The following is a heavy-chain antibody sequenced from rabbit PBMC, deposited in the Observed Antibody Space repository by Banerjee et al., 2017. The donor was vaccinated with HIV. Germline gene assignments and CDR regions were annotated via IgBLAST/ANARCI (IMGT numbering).Heavy chain of an antibody. D-gene: IGHD4-1*01. Sequence: QEQLEESGGGLVKPEGSLTLTCTASGFSFSSNYWIYWVRQAPGKGLEWIACIYTGSSGSTYYASWAKGRFTISKTSSTTVTLQMTSLTAADTATYFCARAVSSGWGGFFNLWGPGTLVTVS. J-gene: IGHJ4*01. CDR3: ARAVSSGWGGFFNL. CDR2: IYTGSSGST. V-gene: IGHV1S45*01. CDR1: GFSFSSNYW.